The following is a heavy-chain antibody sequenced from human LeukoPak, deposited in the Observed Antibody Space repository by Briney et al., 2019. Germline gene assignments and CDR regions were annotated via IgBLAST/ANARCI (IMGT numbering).Heavy chain of an antibody. CDR1: GGSFSTYY. CDR3: ARQSHDAFDI. J-gene: IGHJ3*02. V-gene: IGHV4-59*01. CDR2: IYYSGST. Sequence: SETLSLTCTVSGGSFSTYYWSWTRQPPGKGLEWIGSIYYSGSTNYNPSLKSRVTISIDTSKNQFSLRLTSVTAADTAVYYCARQSHDAFDIWGQGTRVTVSS.